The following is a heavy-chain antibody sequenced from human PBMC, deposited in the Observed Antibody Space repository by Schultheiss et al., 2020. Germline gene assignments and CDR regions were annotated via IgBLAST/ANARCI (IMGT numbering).Heavy chain of an antibody. CDR3: ARDRASYSSSWYGDYYYYGMDV. J-gene: IGHJ6*04. CDR1: GGSFSGYY. V-gene: IGHV4-34*01. CDR2: INHSGST. D-gene: IGHD6-13*01. Sequence: SQPLSLTCAVYGGSFSGYYWSWIRQPPGKGLEWIGEINHSGSTNYNPSLKSRVTISVDTSKNQFSLKLSSVTAADTAVYYCARDRASYSSSWYGDYYYYGMDVWGKGTTVTGSS.